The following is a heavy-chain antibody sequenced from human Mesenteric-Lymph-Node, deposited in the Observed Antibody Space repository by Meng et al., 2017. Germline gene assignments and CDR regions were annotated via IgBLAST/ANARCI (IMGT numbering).Heavy chain of an antibody. CDR3: ARDKYKDTAMVTDFYYGMDV. D-gene: IGHD5-18*01. J-gene: IGHJ6*02. Sequence: GESLKISCAASGFYFSTYHMGWVRQAPGKGLEWVSVITGDAGGTYYADSVKGRFIISRDNSMNTLYLQMNSLRAEDTAVYYCARDKYKDTAMVTDFYYGMDVWGQGTTVTVSS. CDR2: ITGDAGGT. CDR1: GFYFSTYH. V-gene: IGHV3-23*01.